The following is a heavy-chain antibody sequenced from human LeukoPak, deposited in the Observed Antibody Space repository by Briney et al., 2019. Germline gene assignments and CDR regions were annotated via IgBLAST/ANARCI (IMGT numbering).Heavy chain of an antibody. V-gene: IGHV3-64*04. Sequence: GGSLRLSCSASGFTFKSYAMHWVRQAPGKGLEYVSSINTNGANTYYADSVKGRFTISRDNSRNTVYVQMNSLTPEDTAVYYCARDYSSGWYLSYYYYYGMDVWGQGTTVTVSS. CDR2: INTNGANT. CDR1: GFTFKSYA. J-gene: IGHJ6*02. CDR3: ARDYSSGWYLSYYYYYGMDV. D-gene: IGHD6-19*01.